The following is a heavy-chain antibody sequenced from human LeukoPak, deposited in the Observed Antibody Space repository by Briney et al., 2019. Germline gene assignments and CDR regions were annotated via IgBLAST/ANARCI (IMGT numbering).Heavy chain of an antibody. Sequence: SETLSLTCAVSGYSISSGYYWGWIRQPPGKGLEWIGSIYHCGSTYYNPSLKSRVTISVDTSKNQFSLKLSSVTAADTAVYYCARGTYCGGDCYSGYNWFDPWGQGTLVTVSS. D-gene: IGHD2-21*02. CDR3: ARGTYCGGDCYSGYNWFDP. CDR1: GYSISSGYY. V-gene: IGHV4-38-2*01. CDR2: IYHCGST. J-gene: IGHJ5*02.